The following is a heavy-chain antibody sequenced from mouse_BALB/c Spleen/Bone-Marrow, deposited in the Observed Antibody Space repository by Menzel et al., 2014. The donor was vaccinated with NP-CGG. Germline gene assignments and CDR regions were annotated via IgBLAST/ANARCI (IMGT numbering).Heavy chain of an antibody. CDR3: AKNYYYGYVAY. D-gene: IGHD1-2*01. J-gene: IGHJ3*01. CDR1: GFDFSRYW. V-gene: IGHV4-1*02. Sequence: EVKLVESGGGLVQPGGSLKLSCAASGFDFSRYWMTWVRQAPGKGLEWIGEINPASSTINYTPSLKDKFIISRDNAKNTLYLQMSKVRSEDTALYYCAKNYYYGYVAYWGQGTLVTVSA. CDR2: INPASSTI.